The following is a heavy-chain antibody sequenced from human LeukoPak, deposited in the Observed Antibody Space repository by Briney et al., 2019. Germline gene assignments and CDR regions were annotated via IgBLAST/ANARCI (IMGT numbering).Heavy chain of an antibody. D-gene: IGHD3-16*01. CDR1: GFTFSDYY. CDR2: ISSSSSYT. Sequence: GGSLRLSCAASGFTFSDYYMSWIRQAPGKGLEWDSYISSSSSYTNYADSVRGRFTISRDNAKNSLYLQMNSLRAEDTAVYYCARWGGGVAPAGYWGQGTLVTVSS. V-gene: IGHV3-11*06. CDR3: ARWGGGVAPAGY. J-gene: IGHJ4*02.